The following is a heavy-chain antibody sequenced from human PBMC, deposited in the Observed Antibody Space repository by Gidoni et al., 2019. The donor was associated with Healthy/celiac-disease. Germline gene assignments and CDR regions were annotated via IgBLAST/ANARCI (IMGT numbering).Heavy chain of an antibody. D-gene: IGHD6-6*01. Sequence: QVQLQQWCAALLTPSETLSLTCAVSGGSFSGYYWSWIRQPPGKGLEWIGEINHSGSTNYNPSLKSRVTISVDTSKNQFSLKLSSVTAADTAVYYCARGGGSSSRLYYYYYYGMDVWGQGTTVTVSS. CDR2: INHSGST. V-gene: IGHV4-34*01. J-gene: IGHJ6*02. CDR3: ARGGGSSSRLYYYYYYGMDV. CDR1: GGSFSGYY.